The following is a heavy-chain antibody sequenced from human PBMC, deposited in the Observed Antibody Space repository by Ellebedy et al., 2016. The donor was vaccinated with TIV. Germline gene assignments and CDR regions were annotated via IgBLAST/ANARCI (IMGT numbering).Heavy chain of an antibody. CDR1: GFSFSGYW. V-gene: IGHV3-7*01. CDR2: IKQDGSEK. Sequence: GGSLRLSXAASGFSFSGYWMSWVRQAPGKGLEWVANIKQDGSEKFYVDSVKGRFTISRDNAKNSLYLLMNSLRAEDTAVYYCAREYVVTMGYYFFYMDVWGKGTTVTVSS. D-gene: IGHD5-24*01. J-gene: IGHJ6*03. CDR3: AREYVVTMGYYFFYMDV.